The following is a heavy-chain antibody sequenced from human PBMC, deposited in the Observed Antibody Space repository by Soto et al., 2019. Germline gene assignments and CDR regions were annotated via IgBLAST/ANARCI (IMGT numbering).Heavy chain of an antibody. J-gene: IGHJ6*02. V-gene: IGHV3-33*01. D-gene: IGHD1-26*01. CDR3: ASDLVGASDSYGLDV. CDR1: GFTFSNYG. Sequence: GSLRFSCAASGFTFSNYGMHWVRQAPGKGLEWVAIIWHDGNNKYYADSVRGRFIISRDNSKNRLYLQMNSLRAEDTAVYYCASDLVGASDSYGLDVWGQGTPVTVSS. CDR2: IWHDGNNK.